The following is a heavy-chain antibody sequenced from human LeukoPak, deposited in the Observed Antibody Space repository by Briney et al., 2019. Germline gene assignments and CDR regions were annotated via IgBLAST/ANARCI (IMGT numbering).Heavy chain of an antibody. V-gene: IGHV3-30*18. CDR1: GFTFSSYG. CDR3: AKDYYDPPWAFDI. Sequence: PGGSLRLSCAASGFTFSSYGMHWVRQAPGKGLEWVAVISYDGSNKYYADSVKGRFTISRDNSKNTLYLQMNSLRAEDTAVYYCAKDYYDPPWAFDIWGQGTMVTVSS. CDR2: ISYDGSNK. D-gene: IGHD3-22*01. J-gene: IGHJ3*02.